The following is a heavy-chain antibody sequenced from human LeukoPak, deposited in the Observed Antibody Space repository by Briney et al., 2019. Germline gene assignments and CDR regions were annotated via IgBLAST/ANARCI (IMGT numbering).Heavy chain of an antibody. Sequence: SETLSLTCTVSGGSISSSSYYWGWIRQPPGKGLEWIGSIYYSGSTYYNPSLKSRVTISVGTSKNQFSLKLSSVTAADTAVYYCARWRYSGYLHHFDYWGQGTLVTVSS. D-gene: IGHD5-12*01. CDR3: ARWRYSGYLHHFDY. V-gene: IGHV4-39*01. CDR1: GGSISSSSYY. CDR2: IYYSGST. J-gene: IGHJ4*02.